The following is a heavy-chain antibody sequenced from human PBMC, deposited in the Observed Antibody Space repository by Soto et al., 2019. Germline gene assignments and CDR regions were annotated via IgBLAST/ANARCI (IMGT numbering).Heavy chain of an antibody. V-gene: IGHV3-23*01. CDR3: ASGGPMTQGKLYGYYYCGMDV. CDR2: ISGSGGST. CDR1: GFTFSSYA. D-gene: IGHD6-25*01. Sequence: EVQLLESGGGLVQPGGSLRLSCAASGFTFSSYAMSWVRQAPGKGLEWVSAISGSGGSTYYADSVKGRFTISRDNSKNTPLPQMNRLGAEDTAVYYCASGGPMTQGKLYGYYYCGMDVWGQGTTVTVSS. J-gene: IGHJ6*02.